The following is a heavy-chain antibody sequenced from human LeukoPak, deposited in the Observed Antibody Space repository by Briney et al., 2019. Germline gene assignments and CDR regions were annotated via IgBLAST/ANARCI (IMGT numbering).Heavy chain of an antibody. D-gene: IGHD2-15*01. CDR1: GFTFSDYY. CDR2: ISSSGSTI. Sequence: GGSLRLSCAASGFTFSDYYMSWIRQAPGKGLEWVSYISSSGSTIYYADSVKGRFTISRDNAKNSLYLQMNSLKAEDTAVYYCARGYCSRGSCYSTTDYWGQGTLVTVSS. J-gene: IGHJ4*02. V-gene: IGHV3-11*04. CDR3: ARGYCSRGSCYSTTDY.